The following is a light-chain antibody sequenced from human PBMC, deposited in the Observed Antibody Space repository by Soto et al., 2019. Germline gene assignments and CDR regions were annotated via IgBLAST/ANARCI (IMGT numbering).Light chain of an antibody. CDR3: QHYASHLYT. Sequence: DIQMTQSPSTLSASVGDRVTITCRASQSISSWLAWFQQKPGKATKLLIYKASRLQSGVPSRFSGSGSGTEFTLTISSLQPDDFSTYYCQHYASHLYTFGQGKKLEI. V-gene: IGKV1-5*03. J-gene: IGKJ2*01. CDR2: KAS. CDR1: QSISSW.